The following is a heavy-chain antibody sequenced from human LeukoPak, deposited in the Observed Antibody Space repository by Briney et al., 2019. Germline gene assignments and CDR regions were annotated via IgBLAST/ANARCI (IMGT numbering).Heavy chain of an antibody. CDR1: GGSISSSY. V-gene: IGHV4-39*07. D-gene: IGHD3-3*01. Sequence: SETLSLTCTVSGGSISSSYWSWIRQPPGKGLEWIGSIYYSGSTYYNPSLKSRVTISVDTSKNQFSLKLSSVTAADTAVYYCARGLYDFWSPRPMDYWGQGTLVTVSS. CDR2: IYYSGST. CDR3: ARGLYDFWSPRPMDY. J-gene: IGHJ4*02.